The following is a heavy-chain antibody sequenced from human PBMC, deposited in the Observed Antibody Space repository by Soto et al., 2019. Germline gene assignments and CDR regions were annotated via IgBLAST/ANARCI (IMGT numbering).Heavy chain of an antibody. CDR2: IKSKTDGGTT. CDR1: GFTFSNAW. Sequence: GGSLRLSCAASGFTFSNAWMNWVRQAPGMGLEWVGRIKSKTDGGTTDYAAPVKGRFTISRDDSKNTLYLQMNSLKTEDTAVYYCTTDFGTRPDYYYYGMDVWGQGTTVTVSS. J-gene: IGHJ6*02. D-gene: IGHD3-3*01. V-gene: IGHV3-15*07. CDR3: TTDFGTRPDYYYYGMDV.